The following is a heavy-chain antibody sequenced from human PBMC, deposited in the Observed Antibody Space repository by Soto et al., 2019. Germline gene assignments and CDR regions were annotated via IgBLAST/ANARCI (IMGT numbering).Heavy chain of an antibody. Sequence: KASETLSLTCTVSGGSMRNYFWTWIRQPPGKGLEWIGYIHYSGTTSFFPSYNPSLRSRVTISEDTSKNQFSLKLLSVTTADTAVYFCAAGEASSRNLAPYYLDFWGQGTTVTVSS. CDR2: IHYSGTT. CDR1: GGSMRNYF. CDR3: AAGEASSRNLAPYYLDF. V-gene: IGHV4-59*01. J-gene: IGHJ6*02. D-gene: IGHD6-13*01.